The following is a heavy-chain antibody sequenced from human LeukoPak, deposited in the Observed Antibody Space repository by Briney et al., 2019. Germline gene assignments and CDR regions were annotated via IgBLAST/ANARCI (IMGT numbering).Heavy chain of an antibody. Sequence: SETLSLTCTVSGGSISSSSYYWGWIRQPPGKGLEWIGSIYYSGSTYYNTSLKSRVTISVDTSKNQFSLNLSSVTAADTAVYYCASIQYSSTWNFDSWGQGTLVTVLS. CDR1: GGSISSSSYY. CDR2: IYYSGST. D-gene: IGHD6-13*01. J-gene: IGHJ4*02. CDR3: ASIQYSSTWNFDS. V-gene: IGHV4-39*01.